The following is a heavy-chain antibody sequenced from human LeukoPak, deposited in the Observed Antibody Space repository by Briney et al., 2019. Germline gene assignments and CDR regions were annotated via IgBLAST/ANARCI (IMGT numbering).Heavy chain of an antibody. V-gene: IGHV3-23*01. CDR3: ARQDTAMAPFDY. J-gene: IGHJ4*02. CDR2: ISGSGGST. D-gene: IGHD5-18*01. Sequence: GGSLRLSCAASEFTISRYWMHWVRQAPGKGLEWVSAISGSGGSTYYADSVKGRLTISRDNSKNTLYLQMNSLRAEDTAVYYCARQDTAMAPFDYWGQGTLVTVSS. CDR1: EFTISRYW.